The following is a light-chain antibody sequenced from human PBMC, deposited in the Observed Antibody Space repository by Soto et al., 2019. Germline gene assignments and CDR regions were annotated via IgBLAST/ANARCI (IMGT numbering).Light chain of an antibody. V-gene: IGKV3-15*01. CDR3: QQYNNWPWWT. Sequence: EIVMTQSTATLSVSPGERATISCRASQRVSSNLAWYQQKPGQAPRLLIYGASTRATGIPARFSGSGSGTEFTLTISSLQSEDFAVYYCQQYNNWPWWTFGQGTKVEIK. CDR1: QRVSSN. J-gene: IGKJ1*01. CDR2: GAS.